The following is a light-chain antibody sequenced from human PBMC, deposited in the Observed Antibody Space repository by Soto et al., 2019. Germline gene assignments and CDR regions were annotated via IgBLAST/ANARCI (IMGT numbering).Light chain of an antibody. J-gene: IGLJ1*01. V-gene: IGLV2-8*01. CDR1: SSDVGGYNY. Sequence: QSVLTQPPSSSGSPGQSVTTSCTGTSSDVGGYNYVSWYQQHPGKAPKLLIYEVTKRPSGVPDRFSGSKSGNTASLTVSGVQAEDEDDYYCRSYAXGYNEVFGSGTKVTVL. CDR3: RSYAXGYNEV. CDR2: EVT.